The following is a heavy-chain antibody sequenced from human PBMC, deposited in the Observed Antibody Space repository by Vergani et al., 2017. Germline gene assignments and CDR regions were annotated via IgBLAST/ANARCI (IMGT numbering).Heavy chain of an antibody. J-gene: IGHJ6*03. D-gene: IGHD2-2*01. V-gene: IGHV4-4*03. CDR3: AREWLEYCSSTSCSNGYMDV. CDR2: IYYSGST. CDR1: GGSIRSHKW. Sequence: QVHLQESGPGLVKPPGTLSLTCVVSGGSIRSHKWWSWVRQSPGKGLEWIGYIYYSGSTYYNPSLKSRVTISVDTSKNQFSLKLSSVTAADTAVYYCAREWLEYCSSTSCSNGYMDVWGKGTTVTVSS.